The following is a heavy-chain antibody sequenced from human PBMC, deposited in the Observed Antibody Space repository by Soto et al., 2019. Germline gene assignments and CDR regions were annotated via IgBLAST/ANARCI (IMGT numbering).Heavy chain of an antibody. J-gene: IGHJ3*01. CDR1: GGSVSGDKNY. CDR2: FTYSGAT. Sequence: QVQLQESGPGLVKPSETLSLTCSVSGGSVSGDKNYWSWIRQSPGKGLEWIGFFTYSGATIYNPSLKSPLTIPVDRSKNQFSLRLSSVTASDTALYYCATSPRFAFDFWGQGTTVIVSS. D-gene: IGHD3-16*01. V-gene: IGHV4-61*01. CDR3: ATSPRFAFDF.